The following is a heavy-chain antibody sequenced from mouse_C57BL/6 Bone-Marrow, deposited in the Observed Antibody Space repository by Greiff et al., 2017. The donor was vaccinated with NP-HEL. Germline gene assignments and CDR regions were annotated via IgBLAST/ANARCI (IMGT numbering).Heavy chain of an antibody. CDR2: IDPANGNT. J-gene: IGHJ3*01. CDR3: ARALYGNWSWFAY. D-gene: IGHD2-1*01. V-gene: IGHV14-3*01. CDR1: GFNIKNTY. Sequence: VQLKQSVAELVRPGASVKLSCTASGFNIKNTYMHWVKQRPEQGLEWIGRIDPANGNTKYAPKFQGKATITADTSSNTAYLQLSSLTSEDTAIYYCARALYGNWSWFAYWGQGTLVTVSA.